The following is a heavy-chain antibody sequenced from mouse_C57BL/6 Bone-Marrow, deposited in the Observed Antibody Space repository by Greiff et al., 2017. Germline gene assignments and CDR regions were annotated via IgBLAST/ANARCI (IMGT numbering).Heavy chain of an antibody. Sequence: EVQGVESGPGMVKPSQSLSLTCTVTGYSITSGYDWHWIRHFPGNKLEWMGYISYSGSTNYNPSLKSRISITHDTSKNHFFLKLNSVTTEDTATYYCARADYYGSSSYYFDYWGQGTTLTVSS. J-gene: IGHJ2*01. CDR2: ISYSGST. CDR1: GYSITSGYD. CDR3: ARADYYGSSSYYFDY. V-gene: IGHV3-1*01. D-gene: IGHD1-1*01.